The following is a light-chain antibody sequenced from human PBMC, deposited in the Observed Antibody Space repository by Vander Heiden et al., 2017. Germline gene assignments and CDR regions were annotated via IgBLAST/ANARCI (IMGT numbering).Light chain of an antibody. Sequence: AIQMTQSPTSLSASLGKRLNTTSQASAAFGNDLGWYQQKPGKVPKLLIYAASSLQSGVPSRFSGSGSDTDFTLTISSLQPEDFATYYCLQDHRYPLTCGGGTKVKI. V-gene: IGKV1-6*01. CDR1: AAFGND. CDR3: LQDHRYPLT. J-gene: IGKJ4*01. CDR2: AAS.